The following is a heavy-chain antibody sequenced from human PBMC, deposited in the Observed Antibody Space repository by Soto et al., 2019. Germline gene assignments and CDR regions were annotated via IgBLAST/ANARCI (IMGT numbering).Heavy chain of an antibody. J-gene: IGHJ4*02. Sequence: QVQLVQSGAEVKKPGSSVKVSCKASGGTFSSYTISWVRHAPGQGLEWMGRIIPILCIANYAQKFQCRVTITADKSTSTAYLELSRLTSADTAVYYCARMSPTYGGGDCSDYWCQGSLFVVSS. CDR3: ARMSPTYGGGDCSDY. D-gene: IGHD2-21*02. CDR1: GGTFSSYT. V-gene: IGHV1-69*02. CDR2: IIPILCIA.